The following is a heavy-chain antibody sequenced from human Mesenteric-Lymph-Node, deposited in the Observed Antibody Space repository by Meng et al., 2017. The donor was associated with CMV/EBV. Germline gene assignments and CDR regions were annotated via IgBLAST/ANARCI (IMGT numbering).Heavy chain of an antibody. V-gene: IGHV3-9*01. J-gene: IGHJ4*02. D-gene: IGHD3-3*01. CDR3: GRDFWSGYYTGVGNY. CDR2: INWNGGRI. CDR1: GIAFADYA. Sequence: SLKISCTASGIAFADYAIHWVRQAPGKGLEWVSSINWNGGRIGYGDSVKGRFTISRDTAKDSVYLQMNSLRPEDTALYYCGRDFWSGYYTGVGNYWGRGTLVTVSS.